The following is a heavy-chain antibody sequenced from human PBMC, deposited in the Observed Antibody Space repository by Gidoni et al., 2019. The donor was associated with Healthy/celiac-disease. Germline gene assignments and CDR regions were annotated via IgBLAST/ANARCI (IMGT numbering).Heavy chain of an antibody. CDR1: A. V-gene: IGHV3-30-3*01. CDR2: ISYDGSNK. CDR3: ARDRLELLYYYYGMDV. D-gene: IGHD1-7*01. Sequence: AMHWVRQAPGKGLEWVAVISYDGSNKYYADSVKGRFTISRDNSKNTLYLQMNSLRAEDTAVYYCARDRLELLYYYYGMDVWGQGTTVTVSS. J-gene: IGHJ6*02.